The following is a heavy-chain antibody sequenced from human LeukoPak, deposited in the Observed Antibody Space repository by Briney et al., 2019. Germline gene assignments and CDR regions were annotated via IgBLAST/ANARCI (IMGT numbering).Heavy chain of an antibody. J-gene: IGHJ4*02. CDR1: GFTFSSYA. V-gene: IGHV3-30-3*01. CDR2: ISYDGSNK. D-gene: IGHD1-26*01. CDR3: ARDEWELPHFDY. Sequence: PGGSLRLSCAASGFTFSSYAMHWVRQAPGKGLEWVAVISYDGSNKYYADSVKGRFTISRDNSKNTLYLQMNSLRAEDTAVYYCARDEWELPHFDYWGQGTLVTVSS.